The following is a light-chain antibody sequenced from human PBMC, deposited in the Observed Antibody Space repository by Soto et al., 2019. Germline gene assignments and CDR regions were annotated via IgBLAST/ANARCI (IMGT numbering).Light chain of an antibody. V-gene: IGKV3-15*01. CDR1: QNVKTR. CDR3: QQYDEWPLT. Sequence: EKVMTQSPATLSVSPGERATLSCRASQNVKTRLAWYQQKPGQAPRLLIYDAFTRATGIPARFSVSASGTDFPLTTGSLQSEDFAVYYCQQYDEWPLTFGGGTKVEIK. J-gene: IGKJ4*01. CDR2: DAF.